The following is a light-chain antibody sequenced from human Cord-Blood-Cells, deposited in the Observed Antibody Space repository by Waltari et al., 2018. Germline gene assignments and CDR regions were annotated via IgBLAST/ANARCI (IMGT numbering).Light chain of an antibody. V-gene: IGKV1-39*01. CDR3: QQSYSTPLT. J-gene: IGKJ4*01. Sequence: DIQMTQSPSSLSASVGDRVTITCRASQSISSYLNWYQQKPGKAPKLLIYAASSLQSGVPYRFSGSGSGTDFTLTISSLQPEDFATYYCQQSYSTPLTFGGGTKGEIK. CDR1: QSISSY. CDR2: AAS.